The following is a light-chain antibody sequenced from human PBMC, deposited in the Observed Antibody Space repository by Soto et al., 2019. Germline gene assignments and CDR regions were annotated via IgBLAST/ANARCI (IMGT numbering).Light chain of an antibody. CDR2: EGS. CDR1: SSDVGSYNL. J-gene: IGLJ1*01. Sequence: QSALTQPDSVSGSPGQSITISCTGTSSDVGSYNLVSWYQQHPGKAPKLMIYEGSKRPSGVSNRFSGSKSVNTASLTISGLQAEDEADYYCCSYAGSSTYVFGTGTKLTVL. CDR3: CSYAGSSTYV. V-gene: IGLV2-23*01.